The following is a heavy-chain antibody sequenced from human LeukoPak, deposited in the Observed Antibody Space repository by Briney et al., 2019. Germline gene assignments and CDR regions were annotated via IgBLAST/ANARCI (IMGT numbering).Heavy chain of an antibody. D-gene: IGHD6-13*01. J-gene: IGHJ2*01. CDR2: IYYSGST. V-gene: IGHV4-59*01. CDR3: ARDGEIAADGSGYWYFDL. Sequence: SETLSLTCIVSGGSISSSYWSWIRQPPGKGLKWIGYIYYSGSTNYNPSLKSRVTISVDTSKNQFSLKLSSVTAADTAVYYCARDGEIAADGSGYWYFDLWGRGTLVTVSS. CDR1: GGSISSSY.